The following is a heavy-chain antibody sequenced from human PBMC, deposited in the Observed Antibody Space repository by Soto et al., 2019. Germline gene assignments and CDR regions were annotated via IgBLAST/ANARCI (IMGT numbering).Heavy chain of an antibody. V-gene: IGHV3-30*18. J-gene: IGHJ4*02. D-gene: IGHD3-16*01. CDR2: ISYDGSNK. CDR3: ANGRDYVWGSPDY. CDR1: GFTFSSYG. Sequence: GGSLRLSCAASGFTFSSYGMHWVRQAPGKGLEWVAVISYDGSNKYYADSVKGRFTISRDNSKNTLYLQMNSLRAEDTAVYYCANGRDYVWGSPDYWGQGTLVTVSS.